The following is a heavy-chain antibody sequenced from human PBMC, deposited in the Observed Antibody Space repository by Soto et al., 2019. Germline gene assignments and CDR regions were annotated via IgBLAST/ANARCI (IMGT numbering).Heavy chain of an antibody. D-gene: IGHD1-1*01. CDR3: ARDNWNSY. CDR2: IDNDGSAT. J-gene: IGHJ4*02. V-gene: IGHV3-74*01. Sequence: EVQLVESGGGLVQPGGSLRLSCVASGFTFNIYWMHWVRQAPGKGLEWVSRIDNDGSATTYADSVKGRFTICRDNAKNTLFLQMNTLRVDDTAVYYCARDNWNSYWGQGTLVTVSS. CDR1: GFTFNIYW.